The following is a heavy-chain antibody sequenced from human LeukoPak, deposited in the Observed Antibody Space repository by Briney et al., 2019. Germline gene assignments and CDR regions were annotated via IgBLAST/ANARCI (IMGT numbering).Heavy chain of an antibody. CDR1: GGSISSGDYY. J-gene: IGHJ5*02. CDR2: TYYSGST. D-gene: IGHD4-11*01. Sequence: SETLSLTCTVSGGSISSGDYYWSWIRQPPGKGLEWIGYTYYSGSTYYNPSLKSRVTISVDTSKNQFSLKLSSVTAADTAVYYCARGTTVTTANWFDPWGQGTLVTVSS. V-gene: IGHV4-30-4*08. CDR3: ARGTTVTTANWFDP.